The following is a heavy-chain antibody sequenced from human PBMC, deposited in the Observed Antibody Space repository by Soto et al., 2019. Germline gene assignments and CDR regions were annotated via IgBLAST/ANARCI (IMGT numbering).Heavy chain of an antibody. D-gene: IGHD6-19*01. Sequence: EVQLLEFGGCLVQPGGCLRLSCAASGFTFTNYAMNWVRQAPGKGLEWVSAMRVSGGRIYYAGSVKGRFTVSRDNSKNTLYLQVSDRRAEDTAVYYCAKAGKAGSSDICVGENWFDRWGQGTLVTVSS. CDR2: MRVSGGRI. CDR3: AKAGKAGSSDICVGENWFDR. J-gene: IGHJ5*02. CDR1: GFTFTNYA. V-gene: IGHV3-23*01.